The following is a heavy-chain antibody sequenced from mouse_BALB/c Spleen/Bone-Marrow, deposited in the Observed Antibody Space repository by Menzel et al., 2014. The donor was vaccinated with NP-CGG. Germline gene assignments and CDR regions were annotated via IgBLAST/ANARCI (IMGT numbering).Heavy chain of an antibody. CDR2: INPSTGYT. CDR1: GYTFTSYW. V-gene: IGHV1-7*01. D-gene: IGHD1-1*01. CDR3: ARGYYGSSLVY. Sequence: VQLQQSGAELAKPGASVKMSCKASGYTFTSYWMHWVKQRPGQGLEWIGYINPSTGYTEYIQKFKNKATLTADKSSSTAYMQLSSLTSEDSAVYYCARGYYGSSLVYWGQGTLVTVSA. J-gene: IGHJ3*01.